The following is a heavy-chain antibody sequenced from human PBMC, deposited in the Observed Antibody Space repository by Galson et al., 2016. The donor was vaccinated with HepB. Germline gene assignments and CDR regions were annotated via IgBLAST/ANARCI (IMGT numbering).Heavy chain of an antibody. Sequence: SLRLSCAASGFTFSNYAMNWVRQVPGKGLEWVSGISGSGTTYYADSVRGRFTTSRDNSKNTLYLHMVSLRAEDTAIYYCAKDRDIGQDTAPGSWGQGTLVTVSS. D-gene: IGHD5-18*01. V-gene: IGHV3-23*01. CDR3: AKDRDIGQDTAPGS. CDR2: ISGSGTT. J-gene: IGHJ5*02. CDR1: GFTFSNYA.